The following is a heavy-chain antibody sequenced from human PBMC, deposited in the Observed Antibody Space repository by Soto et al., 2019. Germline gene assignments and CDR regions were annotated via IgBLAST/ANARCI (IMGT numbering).Heavy chain of an antibody. V-gene: IGHV1-69*01. D-gene: IGHD3-3*01. CDR1: GGSFGKSA. CDR3: ATGVIWIGYFTVDS. Sequence: QVQLVQSGAEVKKPGSSVKVSCKASGGSFGKSAINWVRQTPGQGLEWLGGFIPVYRTLNYAQKFQGRVTSTADESTGTASMTLSSLASDDTAVYYCATGVIWIGYFTVDSWGQGTRVTVSS. J-gene: IGHJ4*02. CDR2: FIPVYRTL.